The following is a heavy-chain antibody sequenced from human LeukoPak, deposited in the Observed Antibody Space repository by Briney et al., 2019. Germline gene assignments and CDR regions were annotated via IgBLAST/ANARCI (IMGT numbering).Heavy chain of an antibody. CDR3: AKDHCSSTSCYRSTSGIDP. D-gene: IGHD2-2*02. J-gene: IGHJ5*02. V-gene: IGHV3-74*01. CDR2: ITSDGSHT. CDR1: GFIFSNYY. Sequence: GGSLRLSCAASGFIFSNYYMHWVRQAPGKGLVWVSRITSDGSHTLYAEFVRGRFIISRDNTKNTLYLQMNSLRAEDTAVYYCAKDHCSSTSCYRSTSGIDPWGQGTLVTVSS.